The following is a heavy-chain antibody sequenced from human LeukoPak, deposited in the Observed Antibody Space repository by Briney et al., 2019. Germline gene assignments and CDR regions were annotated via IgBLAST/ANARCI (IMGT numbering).Heavy chain of an antibody. V-gene: IGHV3-74*01. Sequence: GGSLRLSCAASGFTLSSYWMHWVRQAPGKGLVWVSRINSDGSSTSYADSVKGRFTISRDNAKNTLYLQMNSLRAEDTAMYYCARDWMLFHRPDYWGQGTLVTVSS. CDR2: INSDGSST. J-gene: IGHJ4*02. CDR1: GFTLSSYW. D-gene: IGHD2-21*01. CDR3: ARDWMLFHRPDY.